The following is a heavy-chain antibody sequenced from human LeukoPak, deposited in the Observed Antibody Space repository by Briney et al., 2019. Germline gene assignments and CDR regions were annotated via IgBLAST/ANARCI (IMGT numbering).Heavy chain of an antibody. CDR2: ISAYNGNT. CDR1: GYTFTSYG. D-gene: IGHD2-2*01. V-gene: IGHV1-18*01. Sequence: ASVKVSCKASGYTFTSYGISWVRQAPGQGLEWMGWISAYNGNTNYAQKLQGRVTMTTDTSTSTAYMELRSLRSDDTAVYYCARGAIVVVPATRIYYYYYYMDVWGKGTTVTVSS. J-gene: IGHJ6*03. CDR3: ARGAIVVVPATRIYYYYYYMDV.